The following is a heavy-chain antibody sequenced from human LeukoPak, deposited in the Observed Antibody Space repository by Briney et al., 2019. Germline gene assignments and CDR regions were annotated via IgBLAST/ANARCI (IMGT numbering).Heavy chain of an antibody. CDR2: INWNGGST. D-gene: IGHD2-2*01. Sequence: GGSLRLSCAASGFTFDDYGMSWVRQAPGKGLEWVSGINWNGGSTGYADSVKGRFTISRDNAKNSLDLQMNSLRAEDTALYYCARDDCSSTSCPMDVWGKGTLVTVSS. CDR3: ARDDCSSTSCPMDV. J-gene: IGHJ6*03. CDR1: GFTFDDYG. V-gene: IGHV3-20*04.